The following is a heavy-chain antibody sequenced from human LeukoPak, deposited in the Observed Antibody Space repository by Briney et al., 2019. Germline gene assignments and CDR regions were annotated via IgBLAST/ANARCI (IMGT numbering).Heavy chain of an antibody. CDR3: AREYDSSGYYYSRPGY. Sequence: GASVKVSCKASGYTFTSYYMHWVRQAPGQGLEWMGINNPSGGSTSYAQKFQGRVTMTRDTSTSTVYMELSSLRSEDTAVYYCAREYDSSGYYYSRPGYWGQGTLVTVSS. V-gene: IGHV1-46*01. D-gene: IGHD3-22*01. CDR2: NNPSGGST. CDR1: GYTFTSYY. J-gene: IGHJ4*02.